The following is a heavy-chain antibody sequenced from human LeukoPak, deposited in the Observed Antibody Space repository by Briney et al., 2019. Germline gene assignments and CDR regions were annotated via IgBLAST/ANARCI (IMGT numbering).Heavy chain of an antibody. Sequence: GGSLRLSCAASGFTFSTYAMSWVRQAPGKGLEWVSAISGDGDSTFYADSVKGRFTISRDNSKNTLYLQMNSLRADDTAVYYCAKAASIATTAWFDPWGRGTLVTVSS. CDR1: GFTFSTYA. J-gene: IGHJ5*02. CDR3: AKAASIATTAWFDP. V-gene: IGHV3-23*01. CDR2: ISGDGDST. D-gene: IGHD6-13*01.